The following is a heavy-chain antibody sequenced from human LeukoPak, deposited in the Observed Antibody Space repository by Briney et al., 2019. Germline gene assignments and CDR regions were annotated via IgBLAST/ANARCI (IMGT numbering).Heavy chain of an antibody. CDR3: AHNYGSGSYYTYYFDY. CDR1: GYTFTGYY. CDR2: INPNSGGT. V-gene: IGHV1-2*02. J-gene: IGHJ4*02. Sequence: GASVKVSCKASGYTFTGYYMHWVRQAPGQGLEWMGWINPNSGGTNYAQKFQGRVTMARDTSISTAYMELSRLRSDDTAVYYCAHNYGSGSYYTYYFDYWGQGTLVTVSS. D-gene: IGHD3-10*01.